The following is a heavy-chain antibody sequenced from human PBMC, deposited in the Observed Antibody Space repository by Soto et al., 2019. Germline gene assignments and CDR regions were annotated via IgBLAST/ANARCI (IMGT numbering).Heavy chain of an antibody. CDR1: GFSFSSYG. J-gene: IGHJ6*02. CDR2: ISYDGSNK. Sequence: QVQLVESGGGVVQPGRSLRLSCAASGFSFSSYGMHWVRQAPGKGLEWVAVISYDGSNKYYADSVKGRFTISRDNSKNTLYLQMNSLRAEDTAVYYCAKPMGYCSGGSCRLYYYYGMDVWGQGTTVTVSS. V-gene: IGHV3-30*18. D-gene: IGHD2-15*01. CDR3: AKPMGYCSGGSCRLYYYYGMDV.